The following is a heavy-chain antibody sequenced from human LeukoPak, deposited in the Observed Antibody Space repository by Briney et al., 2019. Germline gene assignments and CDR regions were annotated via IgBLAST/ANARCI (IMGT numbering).Heavy chain of an antibody. Sequence: GASVKVSCKASGYTFTSYDINWVRQATGQGLEWMGWMNPNSGNTGYAQKFQGGVTMTRNTSISTAYMELSSLRSEDTAVYCCARADVRYPFDYWGQGTLVTVSS. D-gene: IGHD3-9*01. J-gene: IGHJ4*02. V-gene: IGHV1-8*01. CDR1: GYTFTSYD. CDR3: ARADVRYPFDY. CDR2: MNPNSGNT.